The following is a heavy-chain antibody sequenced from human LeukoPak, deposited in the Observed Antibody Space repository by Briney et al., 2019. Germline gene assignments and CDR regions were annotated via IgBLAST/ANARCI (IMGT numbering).Heavy chain of an antibody. Sequence: WASVKVSCKASGYTLTSYGISWVRQAPGQGLEWMGWISAYNGNTNYAQKLQGRVTMTTDTSTSTAYMELRSLRSDDTAVYYCARPRLGYGDYLYYFDYWGQGTLVTVSS. CDR2: ISAYNGNT. CDR1: GYTLTSYG. CDR3: ARPRLGYGDYLYYFDY. V-gene: IGHV1-18*01. D-gene: IGHD4-17*01. J-gene: IGHJ4*02.